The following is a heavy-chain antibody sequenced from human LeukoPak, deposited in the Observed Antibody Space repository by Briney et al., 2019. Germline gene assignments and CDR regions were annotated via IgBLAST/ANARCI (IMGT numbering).Heavy chain of an antibody. J-gene: IGHJ4*02. CDR2: IYHSGST. Sequence: SETLSLTCTVSGGSISSSNWWSWVRQPPGKGLEWIGEIYHSGSTNYNPSLKSRVTISVDKSKNQFSLKLSSVTAADTAVYYCARVGDSSGYPDYWGQGTLVTVSS. CDR3: ARVGDSSGYPDY. D-gene: IGHD3-22*01. CDR1: GGSISSSNW. V-gene: IGHV4-4*02.